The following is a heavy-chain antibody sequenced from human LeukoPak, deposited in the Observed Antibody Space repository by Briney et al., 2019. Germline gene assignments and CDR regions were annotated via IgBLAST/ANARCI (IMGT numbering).Heavy chain of an antibody. D-gene: IGHD1-1*01. Sequence: SETLSLTCIVSGGSISTYYWSWIRQPAGKGLEWIARIYTRGSTNSNPSLKSRVTMSVDTSKNQFSPKLGSVTAAGTAVYYCARDDRNNFLFDPWGQGTLVTVSS. CDR2: IYTRGST. CDR3: ARDDRNNFLFDP. J-gene: IGHJ5*02. V-gene: IGHV4-4*07. CDR1: GGSISTYY.